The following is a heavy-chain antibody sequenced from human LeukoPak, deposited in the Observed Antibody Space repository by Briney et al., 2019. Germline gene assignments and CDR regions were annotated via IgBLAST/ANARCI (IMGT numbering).Heavy chain of an antibody. Sequence: PSETLSLTCTVSCGSINGYYWSWFRQPPGKGLEWIAYIYYTGTTNYNPSLKSRVTISVDTSKNQFSLKLSSVTAADTAVYYCARHHRERYYYGSGSYYGPLDYWGQGTLVTVSS. CDR3: ARHHRERYYYGSGSYYGPLDY. V-gene: IGHV4-59*08. CDR2: IYYTGTT. CDR1: CGSINGYY. D-gene: IGHD3-10*01. J-gene: IGHJ4*02.